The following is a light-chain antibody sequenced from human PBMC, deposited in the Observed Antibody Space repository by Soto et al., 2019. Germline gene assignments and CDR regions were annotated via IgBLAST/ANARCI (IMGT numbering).Light chain of an antibody. Sequence: QSVLTHPPSASGTPGQRVTISCSGSSSNIGSNYVYSYQQLPGTAPKLLIYRNNQRPSGVPDRFSGSKSGTSASLAISGLRSEDEADYYCAAWDDSLSVRYVFGTGPKVTVL. J-gene: IGLJ1*01. CDR3: AAWDDSLSVRYV. V-gene: IGLV1-47*01. CDR2: RNN. CDR1: SSNIGSNY.